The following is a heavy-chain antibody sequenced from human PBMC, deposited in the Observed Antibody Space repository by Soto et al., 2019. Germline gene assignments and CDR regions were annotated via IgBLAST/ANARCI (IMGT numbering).Heavy chain of an antibody. J-gene: IGHJ2*01. CDR3: ARLASVVTTEDWYFDL. Sequence: QLQLQESGPGLVKPSETLSLTCTVSGGSISSSSYYWGWIRQPPGKGLGWIGGIYYSGSTYSNPSLKSRVTISVDTPKNQFSLKLSSVTAADTAVYYCARLASVVTTEDWYFDLWGRGTLVTVSS. D-gene: IGHD4-17*01. CDR1: GGSISSSSYY. V-gene: IGHV4-39*01. CDR2: IYYSGST.